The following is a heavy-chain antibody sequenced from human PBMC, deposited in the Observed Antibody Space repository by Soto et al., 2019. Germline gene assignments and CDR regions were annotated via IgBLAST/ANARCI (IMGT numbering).Heavy chain of an antibody. CDR3: ARGEGYCSSTSCYYYYGMDV. V-gene: IGHV3-30-3*01. CDR2: ISYDGSNK. Sequence: GGSLRLSCAASGFTFSSYAMHWVRQAPGKGLEWVAVISYDGSNKYYADSVKGRFTISRDNSKNTLYLQMNSLRAEDTAVYYCARGEGYCSSTSCYYYYGMDVWGQGTTVTVSS. J-gene: IGHJ6*02. CDR1: GFTFSSYA. D-gene: IGHD2-2*01.